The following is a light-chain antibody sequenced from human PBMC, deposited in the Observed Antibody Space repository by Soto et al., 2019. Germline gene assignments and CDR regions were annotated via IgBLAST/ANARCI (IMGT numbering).Light chain of an antibody. CDR2: GAS. Sequence: EIVMTQSPATLSVSPGERATLSCRASQSVDSNLAWYQQKPGQAPRLLIYGASTRATGIPARFSGSGSGTEFSLTISSLQSEDFAVYYCQQCNNWPPWTFGQGTKVDIK. CDR1: QSVDSN. CDR3: QQCNNWPPWT. V-gene: IGKV3-15*01. J-gene: IGKJ1*01.